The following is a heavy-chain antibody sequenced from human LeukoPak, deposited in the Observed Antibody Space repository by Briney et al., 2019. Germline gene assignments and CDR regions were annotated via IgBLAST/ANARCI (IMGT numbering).Heavy chain of an antibody. J-gene: IGHJ4*02. CDR3: ARGAQLTDY. D-gene: IGHD6-13*01. V-gene: IGHV3-64*01. CDR2: IGPDGGTT. Sequence: GGSLRLSCAASGFTFYTYGMHWVRQAPGKGLEYVSGIGPDGGTTYYAKSVRGRFTVSRDNSKNMVYLQMASLTADDMAVYYCARGAQLTDYWGQGTLVTVSS. CDR1: GFTFYTYG.